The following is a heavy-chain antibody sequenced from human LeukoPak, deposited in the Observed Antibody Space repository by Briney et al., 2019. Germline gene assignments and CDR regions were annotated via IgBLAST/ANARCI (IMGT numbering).Heavy chain of an antibody. V-gene: IGHV4-39*07. Sequence: SETLSLTCTVSGGSISSSSYYWGWIRQPPGKGLEWIGEINHSGRTNYNPSLKSRVTISVDTSKNQFSLKLSSVTAADTAVYYCARGRTTVVTRGYDYWGQGTLVTVSS. J-gene: IGHJ4*02. CDR2: INHSGRT. D-gene: IGHD4-23*01. CDR1: GGSISSSSYY. CDR3: ARGRTTVVTRGYDY.